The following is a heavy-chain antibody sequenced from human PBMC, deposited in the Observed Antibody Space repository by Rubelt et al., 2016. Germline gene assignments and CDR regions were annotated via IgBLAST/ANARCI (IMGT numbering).Heavy chain of an antibody. CDR1: GGTFNNYA. V-gene: IGHV1-69*01. CDR2: VMPIFGTA. J-gene: IGHJ2*01. Sequence: QVQLVQSGAEVKKPGSSVKVSCKTSGGTFNNYAIDWVRQAPGQGLEWMGAVMPIFGTANYAQKFRGRVTITAEESTTTAYMELRSLRSEDTAMYYCARGPAERYFDLWGRGTLVTVSS. CDR3: ARGPAERYFDL.